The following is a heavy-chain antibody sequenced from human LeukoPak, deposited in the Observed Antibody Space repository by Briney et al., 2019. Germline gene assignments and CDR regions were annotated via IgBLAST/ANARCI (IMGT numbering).Heavy chain of an antibody. CDR2: IYYSGST. D-gene: IGHD3-10*01. J-gene: IGHJ5*02. V-gene: IGHV4-39*01. CDR1: GASISSSSYY. Sequence: PETLSLTCTVSGASISSSSYYWGWIRQSPGKGLEWIGSIYYSGSTYHNPSLKSRVTISVDSSTNQFSLRLRSVTAADTAVYYCARHRITVIRGVENWFDPWGQGTLVTVSS. CDR3: ARHRITVIRGVENWFDP.